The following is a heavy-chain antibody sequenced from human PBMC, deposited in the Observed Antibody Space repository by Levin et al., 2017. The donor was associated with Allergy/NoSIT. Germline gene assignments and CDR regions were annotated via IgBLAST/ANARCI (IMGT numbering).Heavy chain of an antibody. Sequence: SGPTLVKPTQTLTLTCTFSGFSLSTSGMCVSWIRQPPGKALEWLALIDWDDDKYYSTSLKTRRTISKDTSKNQVVLTMTTLDPMDAATYYCARMEGDSSGCAYFDYWGQGTLVTVSS. CDR1: GFSLSTSGMC. CDR2: IDWDDDK. J-gene: IGHJ4*02. V-gene: IGHV2-70*01. D-gene: IGHD6-19*01. CDR3: ARMEGDSSGCAYFDY.